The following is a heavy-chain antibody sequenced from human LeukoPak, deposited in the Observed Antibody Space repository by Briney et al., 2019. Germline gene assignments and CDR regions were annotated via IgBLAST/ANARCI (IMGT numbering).Heavy chain of an antibody. Sequence: PGGSLRLSCAASGFTFSSYSMNWVRQAPGKGLEWVSYISSSSSTIYYADSVKGRFTISRDNAKNSLYLQMNSLRAEDTAVYYCARDFKTGYYGSGSYYRGKGDPRAFDYWGQGTLVTVSS. D-gene: IGHD3-10*01. J-gene: IGHJ4*02. CDR3: ARDFKTGYYGSGSYYRGKGDPRAFDY. V-gene: IGHV3-48*04. CDR1: GFTFSSYS. CDR2: ISSSSSTI.